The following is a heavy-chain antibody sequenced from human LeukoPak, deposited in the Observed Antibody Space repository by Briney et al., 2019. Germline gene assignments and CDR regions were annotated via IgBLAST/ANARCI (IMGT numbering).Heavy chain of an antibody. Sequence: VASVKVSCKASGGTFSSYAISWVRQAPGRGLEWMGGIIPIFGTANYAQKFQGRVTITADESTSTAYMELSSLRSEDTAVYYCARGWSVEWLPHYWGQGTLVTVSS. CDR2: IIPIFGTA. J-gene: IGHJ4*02. CDR3: ARGWSVEWLPHY. V-gene: IGHV1-69*01. D-gene: IGHD3-3*01. CDR1: GGTFSSYA.